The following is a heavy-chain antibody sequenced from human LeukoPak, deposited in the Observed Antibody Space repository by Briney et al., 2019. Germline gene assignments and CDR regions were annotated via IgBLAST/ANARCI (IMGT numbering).Heavy chain of an antibody. CDR2: IKQDGSEK. CDR3: ARGVEGSGSSLIYYMDV. V-gene: IGHV3-7*01. CDR1: GFTFSSYW. J-gene: IGHJ6*03. D-gene: IGHD3-10*01. Sequence: TGGSLRLSCAASGFTFSSYWMSWVRQAPGKGLEWLANIKQDGSEKYYVDSVKGRFTISRDNAKNSLYLQMNSLRAEDTAVYYCARGVEGSGSSLIYYMDVWGKGTTVTISS.